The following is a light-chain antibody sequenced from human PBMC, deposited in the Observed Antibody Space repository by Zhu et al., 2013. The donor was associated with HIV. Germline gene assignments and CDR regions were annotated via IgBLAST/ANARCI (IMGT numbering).Light chain of an antibody. CDR2: WAS. CDR1: QSVLYSSNNKNY. J-gene: IGKJ2*03. Sequence: DIVMTQSPDSLAVSLGERATIYCKSSQSVLYSSNNKNYLAWYQQKPGQPPNLLIYWASTRKSGVPDRFSGSGSETDFTLTISSLQAEDMAVYYCQQYNNWPYSFGQGTKLEIK. V-gene: IGKV4-1*01. CDR3: QQYNNWPYS.